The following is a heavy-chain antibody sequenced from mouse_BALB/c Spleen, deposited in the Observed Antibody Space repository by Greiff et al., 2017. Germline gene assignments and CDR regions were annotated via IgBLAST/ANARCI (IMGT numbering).Heavy chain of an antibody. Sequence: QVQLQQSGAELVRPGTSVKVSCKASGYAFTNYLIEWVKQRPGQGLEWIGVINPGSGGTNYNEKFKGKATLTADKSSSTAYMQLSSLTSDDSAVYFCARGYYYGSPYWYFDVWGAGTTVTVSS. CDR2: INPGSGGT. J-gene: IGHJ1*01. D-gene: IGHD1-1*01. V-gene: IGHV1-54*01. CDR1: GYAFTNYL. CDR3: ARGYYYGSPYWYFDV.